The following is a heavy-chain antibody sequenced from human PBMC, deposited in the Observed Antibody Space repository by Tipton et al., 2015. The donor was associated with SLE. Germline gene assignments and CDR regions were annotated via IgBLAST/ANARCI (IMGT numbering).Heavy chain of an antibody. CDR1: GFTFSSYV. D-gene: IGHD1-7*01. CDR2: ISSSSSNI. Sequence: SLRLSCAASGFTFSSYVMHWVRQAPGKGLEWVSSISSSSSNIYYADSVKGRFTISRDNAKNSLYLQMNSLRAEDTAVYYCARDPYNWNLYYFDYWGQGTLVTVSS. CDR3: ARDPYNWNLYYFDY. J-gene: IGHJ4*02. V-gene: IGHV3-21*03.